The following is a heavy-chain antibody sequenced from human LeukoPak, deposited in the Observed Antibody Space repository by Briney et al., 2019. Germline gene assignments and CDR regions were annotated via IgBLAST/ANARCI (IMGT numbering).Heavy chain of an antibody. CDR2: IYSGGST. Sequence: GGSLRLSCAASGFTVSSNYMSWVRQAPGKGLEWVSIIYSGGSTYYADFVKGRFTISRDNSKNTLYLQMNSLRAEDTAVYFCVRVGHSYGYGDWNHFDYWGQGTLVTVSS. CDR1: GFTVSSNY. V-gene: IGHV3-66*02. D-gene: IGHD5-18*01. CDR3: VRVGHSYGYGDWNHFDY. J-gene: IGHJ4*02.